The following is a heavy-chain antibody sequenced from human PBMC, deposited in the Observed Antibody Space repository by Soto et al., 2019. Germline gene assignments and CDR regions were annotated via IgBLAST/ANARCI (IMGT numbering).Heavy chain of an antibody. CDR3: ARGFDWLSFSKYGMDV. D-gene: IGHD3-9*01. V-gene: IGHV1-18*01. Sequence: ASVKVSCKASGYTFTSYGISWVRQAPGQGLEWMGWISAYNGNTNYAQKLQGRVTMTTDTSTSTAYMELRSRRSDDTAVYYCARGFDWLSFSKYGMDVWGQGTTVTVSS. CDR1: GYTFTSYG. CDR2: ISAYNGNT. J-gene: IGHJ6*02.